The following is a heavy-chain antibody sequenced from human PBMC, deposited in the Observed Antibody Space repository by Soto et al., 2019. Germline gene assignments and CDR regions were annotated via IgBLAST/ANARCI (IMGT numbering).Heavy chain of an antibody. V-gene: IGHV1-24*01. J-gene: IGHJ4*02. CDR3: ATGLTIFGVVEADY. CDR1: GYTLTELS. CDR2: FDPEDGET. Sequence: ASVKVSCKVSGYTLTELSMHWVRQAPGKGLEWMGGFDPEDGETIYAQKFQGRVTMTEDTSTDTAYMELSSLRSEDTAVYYCATGLTIFGVVEADYWGQGTLVTVSS. D-gene: IGHD3-3*01.